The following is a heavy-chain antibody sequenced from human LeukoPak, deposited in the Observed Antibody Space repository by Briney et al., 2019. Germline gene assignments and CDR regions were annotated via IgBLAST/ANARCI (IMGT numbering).Heavy chain of an antibody. D-gene: IGHD3-16*01. CDR1: GFTFSRYW. Sequence: GGSLRLSCAASGFTFSRYWMSWVRQAPGKGLEWVANIKQDGSEKYYVDSVKGRFTISRDNAKNSLYLQMNSLRAEDTAVYYCARVGRADAFDIWGQGTMVTVSS. CDR2: IKQDGSEK. V-gene: IGHV3-7*01. J-gene: IGHJ3*02. CDR3: ARVGRADAFDI.